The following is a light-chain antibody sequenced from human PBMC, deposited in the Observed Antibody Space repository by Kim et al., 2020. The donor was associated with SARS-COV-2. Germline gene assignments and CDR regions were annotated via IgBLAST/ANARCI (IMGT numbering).Light chain of an antibody. CDR3: QTWGPGLMA. J-gene: IGLJ2*01. CDR2: VNSDGSH. V-gene: IGLV4-69*01. CDR1: NGHSYA. Sequence: GASAKRTWTLDNGHSYAIAWHQQQPGKGPRYLMQVNSDGSHSKGDGIPDRFSGSSSGAERYLTISSLQSEDEADYYCQTWGPGLMAIGGGTQLTVL.